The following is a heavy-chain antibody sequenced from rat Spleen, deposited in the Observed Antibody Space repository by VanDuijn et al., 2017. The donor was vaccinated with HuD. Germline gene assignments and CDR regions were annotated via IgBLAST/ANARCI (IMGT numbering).Heavy chain of an antibody. CDR2: IRPSGDGT. J-gene: IGHJ4*01. Sequence: EVQLVASGGGLVQPGGSLKLPCAASGFTFSNYDMAWVRQAPTKGLEWVASIRPSGDGTYYRDSVKGRFTVSRDNAKNTLYLQMDSLRSEETATYYCASQYGYNYGVMDAWGQGASVTVSS. CDR3: ASQYGYNYGVMDA. V-gene: IGHV5S11*01. D-gene: IGHD1-5*01. CDR1: GFTFSNYD.